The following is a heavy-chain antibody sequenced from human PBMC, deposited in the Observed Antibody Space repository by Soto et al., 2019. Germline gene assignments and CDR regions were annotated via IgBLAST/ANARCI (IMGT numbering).Heavy chain of an antibody. D-gene: IGHD3-22*01. CDR1: GGSISSGGYY. CDR3: ARDRRYYDSSGYSSFDY. J-gene: IGHJ4*02. CDR2: IYYSGST. Sequence: SETLSLTCTVSGGSISSGGYYWSWIRQHPGKGLEWIGYIYYSGSTYYNPSLKSRVTISVDTSKNQFSLKLSSVTAADTAVYYCARDRRYYDSSGYSSFDYWGQGALVTVSS. V-gene: IGHV4-31*02.